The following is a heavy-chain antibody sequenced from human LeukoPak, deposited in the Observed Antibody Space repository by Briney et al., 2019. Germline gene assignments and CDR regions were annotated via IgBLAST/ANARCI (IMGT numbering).Heavy chain of an antibody. CDR2: IYSSGST. V-gene: IGHV4-61*02. D-gene: IGHD4-17*01. Sequence: SQTLSLTCTVSGGSISNGGYYWSWIRQPAGKGLEWIGRIYSSGSTNYNPSLKSRVTISVDTSKNQFSLKLSSVTAADTAVYYCARHSRYGDFDYWGQGTLLTVSS. CDR1: GGSISNGGYY. J-gene: IGHJ4*02. CDR3: ARHSRYGDFDY.